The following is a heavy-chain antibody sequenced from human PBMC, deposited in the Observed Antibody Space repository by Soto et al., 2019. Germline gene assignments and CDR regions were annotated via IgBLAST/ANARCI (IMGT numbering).Heavy chain of an antibody. V-gene: IGHV4-59*01. D-gene: IGHD6-19*01. CDR3: ARLSSGWYYFDY. CDR2: IYYSGIT. J-gene: IGHJ4*02. CDR1: GGFISSYY. Sequence: SETLSLTCSVSGGFISSYYWSWIRQPPGKGLEWIGYIYYSGITNYNPSLKSRVSISVDTSKNQFSLKLTSVTAADTAVYYCARLSSGWYYFDYWGKGTLVTVSS.